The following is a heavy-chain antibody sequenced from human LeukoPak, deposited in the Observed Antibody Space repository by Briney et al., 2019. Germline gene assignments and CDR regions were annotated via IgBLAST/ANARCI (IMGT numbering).Heavy chain of an antibody. J-gene: IGHJ6*02. CDR2: IKQDGSEK. CDR3: ARDGDGYNFVVYYGLGV. CDR1: GFTFSSYW. D-gene: IGHD5-24*01. V-gene: IGHV3-7*01. Sequence: GGSLRLSCAASGFTFSSYWMSWVRQAPGKGLEWVANIKQDGSEKYYVDSVKGRFTISRDNAKNSLFLQMNSLRAEDTAVYYCARDGDGYNFVVYYGLGVWGQGTTVTVSS.